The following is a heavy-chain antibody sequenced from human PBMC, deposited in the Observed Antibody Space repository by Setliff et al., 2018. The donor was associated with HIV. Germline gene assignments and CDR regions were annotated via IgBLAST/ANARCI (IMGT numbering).Heavy chain of an antibody. Sequence: ASVKVSCKASGYTFTSYHMHWVRQAPGQGLEWMGVINTSGGSAGYAEKFRGRVTMTRDTSTRTVYMDLRNLRSEDTAVYYCARNQGDSSGWYAGDYWGHGSLVTVSS. CDR3: ARNQGDSSGWYAGDY. D-gene: IGHD6-19*01. CDR2: INTSGGSA. J-gene: IGHJ4*01. V-gene: IGHV1-46*01. CDR1: GYTFTSYH.